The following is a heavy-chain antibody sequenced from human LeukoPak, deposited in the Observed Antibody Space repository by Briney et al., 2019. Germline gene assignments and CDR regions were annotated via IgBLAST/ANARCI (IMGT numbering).Heavy chain of an antibody. Sequence: GGSLRLSCAASGFTFSSYAMGWVRQAPGKGLEWVSAISGSGGSTYYADSVKGRFTISRDNSKNTLYLQMNSLRAEDTAVYYCAKLNMVRGVTPNFDYWGQGTLVTVSS. CDR2: ISGSGGST. J-gene: IGHJ4*02. D-gene: IGHD3-10*01. CDR3: AKLNMVRGVTPNFDY. CDR1: GFTFSSYA. V-gene: IGHV3-23*01.